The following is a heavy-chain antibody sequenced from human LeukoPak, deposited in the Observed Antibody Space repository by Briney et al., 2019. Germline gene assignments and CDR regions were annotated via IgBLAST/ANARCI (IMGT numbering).Heavy chain of an antibody. CDR2: INHSGST. D-gene: IGHD4-17*01. CDR1: AGSFSGYY. CDR3: ARDQTTVTKGFDI. J-gene: IGHJ3*02. V-gene: IGHV4-34*01. Sequence: PSETLSLTCAVYAGSFSGYYWSWIRQPPGKGLEWIGEINHSGSTNYNPSLKSRVTISVDTSKNQFSLKLGSVTAADTAVYYCARDQTTVTKGFDIWGQGTKVTVSS.